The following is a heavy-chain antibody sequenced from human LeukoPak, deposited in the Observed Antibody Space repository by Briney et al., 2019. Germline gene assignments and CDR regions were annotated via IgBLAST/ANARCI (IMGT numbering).Heavy chain of an antibody. CDR3: ARGREGIIYY. V-gene: IGHV4-39*07. J-gene: IGHJ4*02. CDR1: GGSISSYY. Sequence: SETLSLTCTVSGGSISSYYWGWIRQPPGKGLEWIGSIYYSGSTYYNPSLKSRVTISVDTSKNQFSLKLSSVTAADTAVYYCARGREGIIYYWGQGTLVTVSS. D-gene: IGHD1-14*01. CDR2: IYYSGST.